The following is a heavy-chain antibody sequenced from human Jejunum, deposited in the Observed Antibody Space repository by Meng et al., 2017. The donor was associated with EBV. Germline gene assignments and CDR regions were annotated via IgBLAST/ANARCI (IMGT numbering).Heavy chain of an antibody. J-gene: IGHJ4*02. CDR3: ARYSGSYSLAN. V-gene: IGHV7-4-1*02. D-gene: IGHD3-10*01. Sequence: QVQLVQSGSELNRPWASGVLSCKASGYTFTDYAIIWVRQAPGQWLEWMGWINTANGNPTYAQAFTGRFVFSLDTSVNTAFLQISDLKAEDSALYYCARYSGSYSLANWGQGTLVTVSS. CDR1: GYTFTDYA. CDR2: INTANGNP.